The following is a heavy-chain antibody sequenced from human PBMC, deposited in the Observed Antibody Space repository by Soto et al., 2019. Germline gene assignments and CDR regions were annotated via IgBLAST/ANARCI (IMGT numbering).Heavy chain of an antibody. CDR3: ASRIAAARPFDV. CDR2: ISYDGSNK. CDR1: GFTFSSYG. D-gene: IGHD6-13*01. Sequence: GGSLRLSCAASGFTFSSYGMHWVRQAPGKGLEWVAVISYDGSNKYYADSVKGRFTISRDNSKNMLYLQMNSLRADDTALYYCASRIAAARPFDVWGQGTMVTVSS. V-gene: IGHV3-30*03. J-gene: IGHJ3*01.